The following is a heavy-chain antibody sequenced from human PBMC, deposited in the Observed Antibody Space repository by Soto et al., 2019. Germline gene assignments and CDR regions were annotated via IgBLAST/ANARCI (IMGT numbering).Heavy chain of an antibody. V-gene: IGHV3-30*18. CDR2: ISYDGSNK. J-gene: IGHJ6*02. CDR3: AKYQGETYSSSYGMDV. Sequence: GGSLRLSXAASGFTFSSYGMHWVRQAPGKGLEWVAVISYDGSNKYYADSVKGRFTISRDNSKNTLYLQMNSLRAEDTAVYYCAKYQGETYSSSYGMDVWGQGTTVTVSS. CDR1: GFTFSSYG. D-gene: IGHD6-6*01.